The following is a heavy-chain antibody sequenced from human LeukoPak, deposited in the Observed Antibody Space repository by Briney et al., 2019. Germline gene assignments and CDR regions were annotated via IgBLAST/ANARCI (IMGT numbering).Heavy chain of an antibody. V-gene: IGHV4-34*01. CDR1: GGSFSGYY. CDR3: ARERWGYCSGGSCYSEGRIAYGMDV. CDR2: INHSGST. Sequence: SETLSLTCAVYGGSFSGYYWSWIRQPPGKGLEWIWEINHSGSTNYNPSLKSRVTISVDTSKNQFSLKLSSVTAADTAVYYCARERWGYCSGGSCYSEGRIAYGMDVWGQGTTVTVSS. J-gene: IGHJ6*02. D-gene: IGHD2-15*01.